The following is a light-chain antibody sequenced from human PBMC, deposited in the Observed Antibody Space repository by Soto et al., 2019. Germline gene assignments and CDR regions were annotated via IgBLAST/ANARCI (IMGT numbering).Light chain of an antibody. Sequence: EIVMTQSPATLSVSPGDRATLSCRASQSVTSNLAWYQQKPGQAPRLLIYGASTRATGIPARFSGSGSGTEFTLTISSLQSEDFAVYYCQQYSDWPPWTFGQGTKVDIK. CDR3: QQYSDWPPWT. CDR2: GAS. J-gene: IGKJ1*01. CDR1: QSVTSN. V-gene: IGKV3-15*01.